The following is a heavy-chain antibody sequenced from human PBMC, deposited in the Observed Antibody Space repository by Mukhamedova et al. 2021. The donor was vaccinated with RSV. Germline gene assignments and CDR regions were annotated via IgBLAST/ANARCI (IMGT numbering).Heavy chain of an antibody. D-gene: IGHD2-21*01. V-gene: IGHV1-3*01. Sequence: FQGRVTITRDTSASTAYMELSSLRSEDTAVYYCARVPNCYKEQFDPWGQGTLVTVSS. CDR3: ARVPNCYKEQFDP. J-gene: IGHJ5*02.